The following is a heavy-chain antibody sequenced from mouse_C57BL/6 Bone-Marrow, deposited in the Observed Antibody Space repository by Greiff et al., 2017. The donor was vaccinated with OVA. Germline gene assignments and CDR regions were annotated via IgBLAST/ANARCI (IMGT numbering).Heavy chain of an antibody. D-gene: IGHD1-1*01. CDR1: GYTFTDYY. J-gene: IGHJ2*01. V-gene: IGHV1-26*01. Sequence: EVQLQQSGPELVKPGASVKISCKASGYTFTDYYMNWVKQSHGKSLEWIGDINPNNGGTSYNQKFKGKATLTVDKSSSTAYMELRSLTSEDSAVYYCARGGATTVVFDYWGQGTTLTVSS. CDR3: ARGGATTVVFDY. CDR2: INPNNGGT.